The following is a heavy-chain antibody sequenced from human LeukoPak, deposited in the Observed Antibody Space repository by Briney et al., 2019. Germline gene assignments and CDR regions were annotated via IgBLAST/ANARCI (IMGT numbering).Heavy chain of an antibody. Sequence: SVKLSCKASGGTFTSYAISWVRQAPGQGLEWMGRIIPILGIANYAQKFQGRVTITADKSTSTAYMELSILRSEDTAVYYCARVADYYGSGSDYWGQGTLVTVSS. CDR1: GGTFTSYA. CDR2: IIPILGIA. V-gene: IGHV1-69*04. J-gene: IGHJ4*02. D-gene: IGHD3-10*01. CDR3: ARVADYYGSGSDY.